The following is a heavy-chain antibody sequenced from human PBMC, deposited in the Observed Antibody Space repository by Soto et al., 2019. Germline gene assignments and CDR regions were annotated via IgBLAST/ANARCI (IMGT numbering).Heavy chain of an antibody. Sequence: GASVKVSCKASGYTLTKFAMHWVRQAPGQGLEWMGGFDPEDGETIYSQKFQGRVTMTRDTSAGTAYMELSSLRSEDTAVYYCARAYSIVVVPAAIINNGFDPWGQGTLVTVSS. CDR3: ARAYSIVVVPAAIINNGFDP. D-gene: IGHD2-2*01. CDR2: FDPEDGET. CDR1: GYTLTKFA. V-gene: IGHV1-24*01. J-gene: IGHJ5*02.